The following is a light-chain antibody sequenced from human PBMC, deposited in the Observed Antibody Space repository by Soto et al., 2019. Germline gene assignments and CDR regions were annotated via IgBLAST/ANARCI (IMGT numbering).Light chain of an antibody. CDR2: DVN. J-gene: IGLJ3*02. Sequence: QSALTQPPSVSGSPGQSITISCTGTSSDVGSCNCVSWYQQHPGKAPTLIIYDVNKRPSGVSDRFSGSKSGNTASLTISGLQAEDEADYYCCSSVGSPNWVFGGGTKLTVL. CDR3: CSSVGSPNWV. CDR1: SSDVGSCNC. V-gene: IGLV2-23*02.